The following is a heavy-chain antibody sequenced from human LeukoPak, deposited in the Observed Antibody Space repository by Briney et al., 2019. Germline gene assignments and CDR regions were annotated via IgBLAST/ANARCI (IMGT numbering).Heavy chain of an antibody. V-gene: IGHV4-38-2*02. CDR3: ARDPRWLTPDCTSTSCYENYFDP. J-gene: IGHJ5*02. CDR2: IYHSGGA. Sequence: PSETLSLTCGLSGYSISSGYQWAWIRPSPGKGLEWIGIIYHSGGAHYNPSLKSRVTISVETSKNQFSLYMYSVTAADTAVYYCARDPRWLTPDCTSTSCYENYFDPWGQGTLVTVSS. CDR1: GYSISSGYQ. D-gene: IGHD2-2*01.